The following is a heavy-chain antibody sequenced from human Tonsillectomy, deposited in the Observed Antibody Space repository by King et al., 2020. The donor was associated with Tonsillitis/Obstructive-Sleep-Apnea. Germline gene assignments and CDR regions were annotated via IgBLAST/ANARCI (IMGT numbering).Heavy chain of an antibody. D-gene: IGHD3-10*01. CDR3: AKDHRSVLLWFGELFGEDAIDI. J-gene: IGHJ3*02. CDR2: ISYDGSNK. V-gene: IGHV3-30*18. CDR1: GFTFSSYG. Sequence: VQLVESGGGVVQPGRSLRLSCAASGFTFSSYGMHWVRQAPGKGLEWVAVISYDGSNKYYADSVKGRFTTSRDKSKNTLYLQMNSLRAEDTAVYYCAKDHRSVLLWFGELFGEDAIDIWGKGTMVTVSS.